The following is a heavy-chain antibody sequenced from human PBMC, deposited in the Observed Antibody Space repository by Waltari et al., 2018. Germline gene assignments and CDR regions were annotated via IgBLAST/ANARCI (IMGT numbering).Heavy chain of an antibody. CDR3: ARDDSYGQFMRFDF. CDR1: GLTVSRNY. J-gene: IGHJ4*02. D-gene: IGHD5-18*01. Sequence: EVQLVESGGGLIQPGGSLRLSCEASGLTVSRNYISWVRQAPGKGLEWLSAIYSGGNTFYADSVKGRFNISIDNSKNTLYLQMNSLRVDDTAVYYCARDDSYGQFMRFDFWGQGTVVTVSS. V-gene: IGHV3-53*01. CDR2: IYSGGNT.